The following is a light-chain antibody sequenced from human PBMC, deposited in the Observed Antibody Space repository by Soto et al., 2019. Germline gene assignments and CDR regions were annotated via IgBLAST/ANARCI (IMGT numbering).Light chain of an antibody. V-gene: IGKV3-20*01. J-gene: IGKJ4*01. CDR3: QHYGTSPH. CDR1: QTVSSTY. CDR2: DAS. Sequence: EIVLTQSPGTLSLSPGERATLSCRASQTVSSTYLAWYQQKPGQPPRLLIYDASSRATGIPDRFSGSGSGTDFTLTISRLEPEDFAVYYCQHYGTSPHFGGGTNVEIK.